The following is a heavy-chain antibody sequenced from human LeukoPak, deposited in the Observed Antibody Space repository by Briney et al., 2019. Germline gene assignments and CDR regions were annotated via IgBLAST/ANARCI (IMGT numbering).Heavy chain of an antibody. CDR1: GFTFSSYE. J-gene: IGHJ6*03. V-gene: IGHV3-30*02. D-gene: IGHD5-12*01. CDR3: AKGSGYEAQEYYYYIGA. CDR2: IRYDGSNK. Sequence: GGSLRLSWAGSGFTFSSYEMNWVRQAPGKGLEWVAFIRYDGSNKYYADSAKGRFTISRDNSKNTLYLHVNSLRPEDTAVYYCAKGSGYEAQEYYYYIGACGEGGTGTISS.